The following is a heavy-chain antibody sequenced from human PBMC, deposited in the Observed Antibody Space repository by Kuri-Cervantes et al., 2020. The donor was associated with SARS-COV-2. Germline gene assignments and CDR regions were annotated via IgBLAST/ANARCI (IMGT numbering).Heavy chain of an antibody. CDR1: GYSISSSNW. CDR3: ARVSRPYYFDY. CDR2: IYYSGST. Sequence: SETLSLTCAVSGYSISSSNWWGWIRQPPGKGLAWIGYIYYSGSTYYNPSLKSRVTMSVDTSKNQFSLKLSSVTAVDTAVYYCARVSRPYYFDYWGQGTLVTVSS. V-gene: IGHV4-28*03. J-gene: IGHJ4*02.